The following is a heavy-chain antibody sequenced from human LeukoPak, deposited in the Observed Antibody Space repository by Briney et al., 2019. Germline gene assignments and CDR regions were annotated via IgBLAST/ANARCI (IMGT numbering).Heavy chain of an antibody. CDR3: ARALRYCSGGSCYGAHFDN. CDR2: ISGSGGST. V-gene: IGHV3-23*01. CDR1: GFIFSSYA. Sequence: GGSLRLSCAASGFIFSSYAMSWVRLAPGKGLEWVSAISGSGGSTYSADSVKGRFTVSRDNSKNTLYLQMNSLRAEDTAVYYCARALRYCSGGSCYGAHFDNWGQGTLVTVSS. D-gene: IGHD2-15*01. J-gene: IGHJ4*02.